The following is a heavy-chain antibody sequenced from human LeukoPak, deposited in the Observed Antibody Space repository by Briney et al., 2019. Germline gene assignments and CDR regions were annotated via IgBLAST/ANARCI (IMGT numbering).Heavy chain of an antibody. CDR2: IKQDGSEK. V-gene: IGHV3-7*01. J-gene: IGHJ4*02. CDR3: ARGGQVVVTAIPGYFDY. Sequence: GGSLRLSCAASGFTFSSYWMSWVRQAPGKGLEWVANIKQDGSEKYYVDSVKGRFTISRDNAKNSLYLQMNSLRAEDTAVYYCARGGQVVVTAIPGYFDYWGQGTLVTVSS. D-gene: IGHD2-21*02. CDR1: GFTFSSYW.